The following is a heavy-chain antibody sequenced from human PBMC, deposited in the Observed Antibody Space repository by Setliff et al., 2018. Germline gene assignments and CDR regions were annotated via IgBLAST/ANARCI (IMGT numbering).Heavy chain of an antibody. D-gene: IGHD3-16*01. V-gene: IGHV4-59*01. J-gene: IGHJ4*02. CDR1: GGSISSYY. CDR3: ARLRGAFDY. Sequence: LSLTCTVSGGSISSYYWSWIRQPPGKRLEWIGYIYYSGSTNYNPSLESRVTISVDTSKNQFSLRLNSATAADTAVYYCARLRGAFDYWGQGMLVTVSS. CDR2: IYYSGST.